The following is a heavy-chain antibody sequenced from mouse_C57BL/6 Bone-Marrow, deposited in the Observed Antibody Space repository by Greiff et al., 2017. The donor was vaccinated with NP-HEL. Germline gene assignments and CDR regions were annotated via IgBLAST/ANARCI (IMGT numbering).Heavy chain of an antibody. CDR2: IWSGGST. D-gene: IGHD1-1*01. Sequence: QVQLKESGPGLVQPSQSLSITCTVSGFSLTSYGVHWVRQSPGKGLEWLGVIWSGGSTDSNAAFISRLSISKDNSKSQVFFKMNSLQADDTAIYYCARYYGAAMDYWGQGTSVTVSA. V-gene: IGHV2-2*01. J-gene: IGHJ4*01. CDR1: GFSLTSYG. CDR3: ARYYGAAMDY.